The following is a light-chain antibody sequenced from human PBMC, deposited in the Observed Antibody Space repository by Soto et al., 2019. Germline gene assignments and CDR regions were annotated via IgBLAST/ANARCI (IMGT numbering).Light chain of an antibody. CDR1: SSDVGGYNY. CDR2: EVS. J-gene: IGLJ3*02. CDR3: ISYTSSSTWV. Sequence: QSVLTQPASVSVSPGQSITISCTGTSSDVGGYNYVSWYQHHPVKAPKLMIYEVSNRPSGVSDRFSGSRSGNTASLTISGLQAEDESDYYCISYTSSSTWVFGGGTKLTV. V-gene: IGLV2-14*01.